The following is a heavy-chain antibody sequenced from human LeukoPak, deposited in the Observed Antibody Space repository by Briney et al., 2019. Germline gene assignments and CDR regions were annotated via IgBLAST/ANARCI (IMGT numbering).Heavy chain of an antibody. D-gene: IGHD2-2*01. CDR3: ARGYVVVVPAANYYYYYGMDV. V-gene: IGHV4-59*12. CDR1: GGSISNYY. Sequence: SETLSLTCTVSGGSISNYYWSWIRQPPGKGLEWIGYIYYSGSTNYNPSLKSRVTISVDTSKNQFSLKLSSVTAADTAVYYCARGYVVVVPAANYYYYYGMDVWGQGTTVTVSS. J-gene: IGHJ6*02. CDR2: IYYSGST.